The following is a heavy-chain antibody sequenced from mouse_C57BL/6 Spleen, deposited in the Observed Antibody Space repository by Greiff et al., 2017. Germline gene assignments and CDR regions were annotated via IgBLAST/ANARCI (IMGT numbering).Heavy chain of an antibody. CDR1: GYAFTNYL. D-gene: IGHD2-4*01. J-gene: IGHJ3*01. CDR2: INPGSGGT. Sequence: QVQLKESGAELVRPGTSVKVSCKASGYAFTNYLIEWVKQRPGQGLEWIGVINPGSGGTNYNEKFKGKATLTADKSSSTAYMPLSSLTSEDSAVYFCSRSGDYDGTQFAYWGQGTLVTVSA. CDR3: SRSGDYDGTQFAY. V-gene: IGHV1-54*01.